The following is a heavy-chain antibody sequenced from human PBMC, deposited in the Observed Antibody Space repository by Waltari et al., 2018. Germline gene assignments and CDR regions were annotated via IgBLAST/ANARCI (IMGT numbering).Heavy chain of an antibody. CDR3: ARPIRYYYDSSGYTRFDY. J-gene: IGHJ4*02. CDR2: IIPIFGTA. D-gene: IGHD3-22*01. CDR1: AGTFSIYA. Sequence: QVPLVQSGGEVKKPGSSVKVSCKASAGTFSIYAFIWVREAPGPGLEWMGGIIPIFGTANYTQKFQSRVTITADESTSTADMELSSLRAEDTAVYYCARPIRYYYDSSGYTRFDYWGQGTLVTVSS. V-gene: IGHV1-69*01.